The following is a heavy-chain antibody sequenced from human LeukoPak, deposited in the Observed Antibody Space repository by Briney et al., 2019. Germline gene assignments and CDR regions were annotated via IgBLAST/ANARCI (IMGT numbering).Heavy chain of an antibody. CDR3: ARDGHFDY. Sequence: SGGSLRLSCAASGFTFSSYAMSWVRQAPGKGLEWVSSISGNDYRTDYTDSVKGRFTISRDNSKNTLYLQMNSLRAEDTAVYYCARDGHFDYWGQGTLVTVSS. J-gene: IGHJ4*02. V-gene: IGHV3-23*01. CDR1: GFTFSSYA. CDR2: ISGNDYRT.